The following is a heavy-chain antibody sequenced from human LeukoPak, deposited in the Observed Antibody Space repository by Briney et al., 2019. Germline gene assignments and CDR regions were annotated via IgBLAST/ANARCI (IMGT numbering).Heavy chain of an antibody. CDR3: ATRGDYYDSSGYYLDY. Sequence: GGSLRLSXAASGFTVSSNYMSWVRQAPGKGLEWVSVIYSGGSTYYADSVKGRFTISRDNSKNTLYLQMNSLRAEDTAVYYCATRGDYYDSSGYYLDYWGQGTLVTVSS. D-gene: IGHD3-22*01. V-gene: IGHV3-66*02. CDR1: GFTVSSNY. J-gene: IGHJ4*02. CDR2: IYSGGST.